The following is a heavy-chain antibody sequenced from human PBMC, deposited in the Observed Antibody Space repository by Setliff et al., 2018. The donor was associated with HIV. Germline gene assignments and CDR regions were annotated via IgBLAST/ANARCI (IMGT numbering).Heavy chain of an antibody. V-gene: IGHV7-4-1*01. J-gene: IGHJ6*03. CDR1: GYTFTNHL. Sequence: ASVKVSCKASGYTFTNHLLYWVRQAPGQGLEWMGYINTNTGNPTYAQGFTGRFVFSVDTPVSTAYLQIFSLKTEDTAVYYCTRDHTPPPNYDFWSGQIDLRNIFYYMDVWGTGSPVTVSS. CDR3: TRDHTPPPNYDFWSGQIDLRNIFYYMDV. CDR2: INTNTGNP. D-gene: IGHD3-3*01.